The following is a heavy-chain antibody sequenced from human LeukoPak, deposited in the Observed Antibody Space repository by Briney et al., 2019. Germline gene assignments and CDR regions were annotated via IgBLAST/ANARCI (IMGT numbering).Heavy chain of an antibody. V-gene: IGHV3-23*01. CDR3: AKDYLVVPAAILRAFDI. Sequence: GGSLRLSCAASGFTFSDYAMNWVRQAPGKGLEWVSVTSGSGGSTHYADSVKGRFTISRDNSKNTLYLQMNSLRAEDTAVYYCAKDYLVVPAAILRAFDIWGQGTMVTVSS. D-gene: IGHD2-2*02. J-gene: IGHJ3*02. CDR1: GFTFSDYA. CDR2: TSGSGGST.